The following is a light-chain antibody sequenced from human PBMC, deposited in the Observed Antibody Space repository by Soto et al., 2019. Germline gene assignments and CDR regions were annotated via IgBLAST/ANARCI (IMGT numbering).Light chain of an antibody. Sequence: DIQMTQSPSTLSASLGDSVTITCRASQNIRNWLAWYQQKPGKAPKLLIYKASSLESGVPSRFSGSGSGTEFTLTISSLQPDDFATYYCQQYNSYSWTFGQGTKVDI. CDR1: QNIRNW. J-gene: IGKJ1*01. CDR3: QQYNSYSWT. CDR2: KAS. V-gene: IGKV1-5*03.